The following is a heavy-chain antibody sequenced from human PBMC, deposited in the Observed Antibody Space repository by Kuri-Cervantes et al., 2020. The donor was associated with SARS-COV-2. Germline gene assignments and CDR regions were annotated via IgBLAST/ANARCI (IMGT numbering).Heavy chain of an antibody. CDR3: ARDQTMIVAHDAFDI. Sequence: GESLKISCAASGFTFSSYAMHWVRQAPGKGLEWVAVISYDGSNKYYADSVKGRFTISRDNSKNTLYLQMNSLRAEDTAVYYCARDQTMIVAHDAFDIWGQGTMVT. CDR2: ISYDGSNK. V-gene: IGHV3-30-3*01. D-gene: IGHD3-22*01. J-gene: IGHJ3*02. CDR1: GFTFSSYA.